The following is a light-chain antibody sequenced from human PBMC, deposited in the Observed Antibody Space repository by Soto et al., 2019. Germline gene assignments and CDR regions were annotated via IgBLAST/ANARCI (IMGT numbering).Light chain of an antibody. CDR3: HQLNTYPHT. Sequence: DIQLTQSPSLLSASVGDRVTITCRASLGVSNHLAWFQQKPGKAPKLLISDAFTLQSGVPSRFSGSGSGTEFTLTIRGLQPEDFATYYCHQLNTYPHTFGQGTRLDIK. J-gene: IGKJ2*01. CDR1: LGVSNH. V-gene: IGKV1-9*01. CDR2: DAF.